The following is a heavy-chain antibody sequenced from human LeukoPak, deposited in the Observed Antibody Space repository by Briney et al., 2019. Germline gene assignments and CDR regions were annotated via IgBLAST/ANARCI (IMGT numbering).Heavy chain of an antibody. V-gene: IGHV3-15*01. J-gene: IGHJ4*02. CDR2: IKSKTDAGTT. CDR3: TTDPQGNGDFDY. CDR1: GFSFSNAL. Sequence: GGSLRLSCSASGFSFSNALMSWVRQAPGKGLEWVGRIKSKTDAGTTDYAAPVKGRFTISRDDSKNTLYLQMNSLKTEDTAVYYCTTDPQGNGDFDYWGQGTLVTVSS. D-gene: IGHD1-1*01.